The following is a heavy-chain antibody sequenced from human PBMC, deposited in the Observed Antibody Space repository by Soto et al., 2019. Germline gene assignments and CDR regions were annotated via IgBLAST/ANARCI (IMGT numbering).Heavy chain of an antibody. Sequence: PGWSLRLSCAASGFTFSSYAMHWVRQAPGKGLEWVAVISYDGSNKYNADSVKGRFTISRDNSKNTLYLQMNSLRAEDTAVYYCARFTVTTGDYGMDVWGQGTTVTVSS. CDR2: ISYDGSNK. J-gene: IGHJ6*02. V-gene: IGHV3-30-3*01. D-gene: IGHD4-4*01. CDR1: GFTFSSYA. CDR3: ARFTVTTGDYGMDV.